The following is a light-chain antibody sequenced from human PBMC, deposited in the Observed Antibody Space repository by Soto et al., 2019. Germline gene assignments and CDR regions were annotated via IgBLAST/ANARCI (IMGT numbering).Light chain of an antibody. CDR3: GTWDSSLSAGV. CDR1: SSNIGNNY. CDR2: DSY. V-gene: IGLV1-51*01. J-gene: IGLJ2*01. Sequence: QSVLTQPPSVSAAPGQKVTISCSGSSSNIGNNYVSWYQQLPGTAPKLLIYDSYKRPSGIPDRCSGSKSGASATLGITGLQTGDEADYYCGTWDSSLSAGVFGGGTKLTVL.